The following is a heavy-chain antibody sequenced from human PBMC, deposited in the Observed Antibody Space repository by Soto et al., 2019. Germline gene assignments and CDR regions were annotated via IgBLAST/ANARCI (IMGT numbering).Heavy chain of an antibody. CDR3: ARIPYSGSLYVEEENGFDI. CDR1: GGSISSYY. V-gene: IGHV4-59*08. D-gene: IGHD6-13*01. Sequence: SETLSLTCTVSGGSISSYYWSWIRQPPGKGLEWIGYIYYSGSTNYNPSLKSRVTISVDTSKNQFSLKLSSVTAADTAVYVCARIPYSGSLYVEEENGFDIWGQGTMVTVS. J-gene: IGHJ3*02. CDR2: IYYSGST.